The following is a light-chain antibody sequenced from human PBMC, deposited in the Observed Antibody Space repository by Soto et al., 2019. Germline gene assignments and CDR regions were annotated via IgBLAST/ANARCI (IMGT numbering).Light chain of an antibody. J-gene: IGLJ1*01. CDR2: EVS. Sequence: QSALTQPPSASGTPGQSVTISCTGTSSDVGGYNYVSWYQQHPGKAPNLMIYEVSKRPSGVAARCSGSKSGNTAALTVFGLQAEDDADDYCSAYGGGNKYFYVFGTGTKVTVL. CDR3: SAYGGGNKYFYV. CDR1: SSDVGGYNY. V-gene: IGLV2-8*01.